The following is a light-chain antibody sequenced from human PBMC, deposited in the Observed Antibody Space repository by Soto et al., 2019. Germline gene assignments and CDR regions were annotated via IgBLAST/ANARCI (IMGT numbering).Light chain of an antibody. Sequence: LTQSPGTVSLSTGERATLSCRASQSVSNNYLAWYQQKPGQAPRLLIYGASNRATGIPDRFSGSGSGTDFTLTISRLEPEDFAVYYCQQYGSSGTFGQGTKVDI. CDR2: GAS. CDR1: QSVSNNY. J-gene: IGKJ1*01. V-gene: IGKV3-20*01. CDR3: QQYGSSGT.